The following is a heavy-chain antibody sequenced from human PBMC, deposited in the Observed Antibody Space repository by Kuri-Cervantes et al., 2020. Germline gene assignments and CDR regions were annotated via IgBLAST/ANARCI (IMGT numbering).Heavy chain of an antibody. CDR1: GDSVSSKSAT. CDR3: ARSGSGGYKVAMDV. V-gene: IGHV6-1*01. CDR2: TYYRYKWYN. D-gene: IGHD3-10*01. J-gene: IGHJ6*02. Sequence: TLSFTVVFSGDSVSSKSATGNWFRKSPSRGLEWLGRTYYRYKWYNEYAVSVKSRTTVNPDTSKNQFSLQLNSVTPEDTAVYYCARSGSGGYKVAMDVWGQGTTVTVSS.